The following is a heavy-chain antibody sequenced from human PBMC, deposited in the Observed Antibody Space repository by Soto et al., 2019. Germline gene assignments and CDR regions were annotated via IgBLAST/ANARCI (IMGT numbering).Heavy chain of an antibody. CDR2: IYYSGST. D-gene: IGHD2-15*01. CDR3: ARGDCSGGSCYWY. CDR1: GGSISSSSYY. J-gene: IGHJ4*02. Sequence: QLQLQESGPGLVKPSETLSLTCTVSGGSISSSSYYWGWIRQPPGKGLEWIGSIYYSGSTYYNPSLKSRVTISVDTSKNQFSLKLSSVTAADTAVYYCARGDCSGGSCYWYWGQGTLVTVSS. V-gene: IGHV4-39*01.